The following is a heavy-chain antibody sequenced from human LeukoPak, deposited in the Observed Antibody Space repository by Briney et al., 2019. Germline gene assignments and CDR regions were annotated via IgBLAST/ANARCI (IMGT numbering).Heavy chain of an antibody. J-gene: IGHJ6*02. CDR3: ASPSVDYYYYGMDV. CDR1: GFTFSDYY. Sequence: PGGSLRLSCAASGFTFSDYYMSWIRQAPGKGLEWVSYISSSGSTIYYADSVKGRFTISRDNAKNSLYLQMNSLRAEDTAVYYCASPSVDYYYYGMDVWGQGTTVTVSS. V-gene: IGHV3-11*01. CDR2: ISSSGSTI.